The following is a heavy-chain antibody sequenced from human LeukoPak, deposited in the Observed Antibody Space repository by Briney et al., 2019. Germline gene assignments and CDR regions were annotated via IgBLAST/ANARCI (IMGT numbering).Heavy chain of an antibody. CDR3: AGGRQWLAFDY. CDR2: ISSSGSTI. V-gene: IGHV3-11*04. D-gene: IGHD6-19*01. Sequence: PGGSLRLSCAASGFTFRDYYMSWLRQAPGKGLEWVSYISSSGSTIYYADSVKGRFTISRDNAKNSLYLQMNSLRAEDTAVYYCAGGRQWLAFDYWGQGTLVTVSS. CDR1: GFTFRDYY. J-gene: IGHJ4*02.